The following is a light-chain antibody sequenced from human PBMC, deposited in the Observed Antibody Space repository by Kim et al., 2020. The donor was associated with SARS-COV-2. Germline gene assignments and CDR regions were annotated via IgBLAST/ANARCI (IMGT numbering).Light chain of an antibody. J-gene: IGKJ1*01. CDR3: QQYNNWPPWT. CDR1: QSVSSY. Sequence: YPGERATLSCRASQSVSSYLAWYQQKPGQAPRLLIYGASTRAAAIPARFSASGSGTEFTLTISSLQSEDFAVYYCQQYNNWPPWTFGQGTKVDIK. V-gene: IGKV3-15*01. CDR2: GAS.